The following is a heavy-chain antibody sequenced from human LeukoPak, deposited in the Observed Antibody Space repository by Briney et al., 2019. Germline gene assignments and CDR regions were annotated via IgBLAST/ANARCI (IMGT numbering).Heavy chain of an antibody. D-gene: IGHD3-22*01. V-gene: IGHV1-69*05. CDR2: IIPIFGTA. Sequence: SVKVSCKASGGTFSSYAISWVRQAPGQGLEWMGRIIPIFGTANYAQKFQGRVTITTDESTSTAYMELSSLRSEDTAVYYCAREFYYYDSSGYMGIDYWGQGTLVTVSS. J-gene: IGHJ4*02. CDR3: AREFYYYDSSGYMGIDY. CDR1: GGTFSSYA.